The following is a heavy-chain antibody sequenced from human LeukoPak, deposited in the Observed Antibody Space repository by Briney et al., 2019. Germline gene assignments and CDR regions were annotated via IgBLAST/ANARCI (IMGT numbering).Heavy chain of an antibody. Sequence: PSETLSLTCTVSGGSISSGDYYWSWIRQPPGKGLEWIGYIYYSGSTYYNPSLKSRVTISVDRSKNQFSLKLSSVTAADTAVYYCAREDTMVRGAPFDYWGQGTLVTVSS. D-gene: IGHD3-10*01. V-gene: IGHV4-30-4*08. CDR1: GGSISSGDYY. CDR2: IYYSGST. CDR3: AREDTMVRGAPFDY. J-gene: IGHJ4*02.